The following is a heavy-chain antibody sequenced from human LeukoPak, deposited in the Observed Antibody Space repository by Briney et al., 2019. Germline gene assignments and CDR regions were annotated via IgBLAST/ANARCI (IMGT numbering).Heavy chain of an antibody. Sequence: LSGGSLRLSCAGSGFTFSSYAMNWVRQAPGRGLEWVSVINDRGDESLYADSVKGRFTISRDNSKNTLYLQMNSLRGEDAAVYHCAKGLGGTCPQSRVCDIWGQGTKVTVSS. V-gene: IGHV3-23*01. J-gene: IGHJ3*02. CDR2: INDRGDES. CDR1: GFTFSSYA. D-gene: IGHD3-16*01. CDR3: AKGLGGTCPQSRVCDI.